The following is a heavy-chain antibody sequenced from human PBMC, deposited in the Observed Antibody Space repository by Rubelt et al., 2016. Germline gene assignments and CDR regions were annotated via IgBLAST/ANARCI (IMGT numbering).Heavy chain of an antibody. CDR3: ATGGDFGVVIPNWFDP. V-gene: IGHV1-69*01. CDR1: GGTFSSYA. CDR2: IIPIFGTA. Sequence: QVQLVQSGAEVKKPGSSVKASCKASGGTFSSYAISWVRQAPGQGLEWMGGIIPIFGTANYAQKFQGRVTITADEPTSTAYMGLSSLRSEDTAVYYCATGGDFGVVIPNWFDPWGQGTLVTVSS. J-gene: IGHJ5*02. D-gene: IGHD3-3*01.